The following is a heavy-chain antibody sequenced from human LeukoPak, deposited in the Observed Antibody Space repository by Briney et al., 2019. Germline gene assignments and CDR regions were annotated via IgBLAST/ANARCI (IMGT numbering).Heavy chain of an antibody. V-gene: IGHV3-23*01. D-gene: IGHD3-10*01. J-gene: IGHJ6*04. CDR3: ANGVVRGFIKNGMDV. CDR1: GFTFSNYA. CDR2: ISDSGGST. Sequence: GGSLRLSCVASGFTFSNYAMTWVRQAPGKGLEWASAISDSGGSTYYADSVKGRFTISRDNSKNTLYLQMNSLRAEDTAVYYCANGVVRGFIKNGMDVWGKGTTVTVSS.